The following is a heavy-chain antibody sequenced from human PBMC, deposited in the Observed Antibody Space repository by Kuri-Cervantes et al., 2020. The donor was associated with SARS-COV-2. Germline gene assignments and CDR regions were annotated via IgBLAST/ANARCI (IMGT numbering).Heavy chain of an antibody. CDR3: AREEGGELGEAFDY. V-gene: IGHV3-21*01. J-gene: IGHJ4*02. CDR2: IDGSSYYI. D-gene: IGHD7-27*01. CDR1: GFTFSGYS. Sequence: ETLSLTCAASGFTFSGYSMNWIRQAPGKGLEWVASIDGSSYYIYHEDSVKGRLTISRENAKTQLYLQMNSLKPEDTAVYYCAREEGGELGEAFDYWGQGALVTVSS.